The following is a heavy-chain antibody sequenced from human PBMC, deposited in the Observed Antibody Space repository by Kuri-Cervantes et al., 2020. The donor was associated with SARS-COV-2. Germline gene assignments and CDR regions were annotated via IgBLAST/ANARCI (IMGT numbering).Heavy chain of an antibody. J-gene: IGHJ6*02. CDR2: IYHSGST. V-gene: IGHV4-30-2*01. D-gene: IGHD2-15*01. CDR1: GGSISSGGYS. CDR3: AREGYCSGGSCSRNYGMDV. Sequence: SETLSLTCAVSGGSISSGGYSWSWVRQPPGKGLEWIGYIYHSGSTYYNPSLKSRVTISVDRSKNQFSLKLSSVTAADTAVYYCAREGYCSGGSCSRNYGMDVWGQGTTVTVSS.